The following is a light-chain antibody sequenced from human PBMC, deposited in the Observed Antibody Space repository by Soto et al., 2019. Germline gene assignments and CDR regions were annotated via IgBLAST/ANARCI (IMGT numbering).Light chain of an antibody. CDR3: QQYNNFWT. J-gene: IGKJ1*01. V-gene: IGKV1-5*01. Sequence: DIQMTQSPSALSASVGDRVTITCRASQSISSWLAWYQQKPGKAPRLLIYVASYLERGVPSRFSGSGSGTEFTLTISDLQPDDLGTYYCQQYNNFWTFGPGTKVEI. CDR2: VAS. CDR1: QSISSW.